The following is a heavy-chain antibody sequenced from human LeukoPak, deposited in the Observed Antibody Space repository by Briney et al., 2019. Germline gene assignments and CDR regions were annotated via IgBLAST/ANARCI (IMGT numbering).Heavy chain of an antibody. CDR3: AIKFVVPAALDY. CDR2: INPNSGAT. D-gene: IGHD2-2*01. CDR1: GYTFTSYD. J-gene: IGHJ4*02. Sequence: ASVTVSCKASGYTFTSYDINWVRQATGQGLEWMGWINPNSGATNYAPKFQGRVTMTRDTSITTAYMELSSLRSDDTAVYYCAIKFVVPAALDYWGPGTVVTVSS. V-gene: IGHV1-2*02.